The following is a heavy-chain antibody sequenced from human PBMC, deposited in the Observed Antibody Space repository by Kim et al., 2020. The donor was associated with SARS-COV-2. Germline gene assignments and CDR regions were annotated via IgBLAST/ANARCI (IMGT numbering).Heavy chain of an antibody. Sequence: GGSLRLSCAASGFTFSSYAMSWVRQAPGKGLEWVSAISGSGGSTYYADSVKGRFTISRDNSKNTLYLQMNSLRAEDTAVYYCAKLSWDFRGSYGYYYMDVWGKGTTVTVSS. D-gene: IGHD1-26*01. CDR2: ISGSGGST. J-gene: IGHJ6*03. CDR3: AKLSWDFRGSYGYYYMDV. V-gene: IGHV3-23*01. CDR1: GFTFSSYA.